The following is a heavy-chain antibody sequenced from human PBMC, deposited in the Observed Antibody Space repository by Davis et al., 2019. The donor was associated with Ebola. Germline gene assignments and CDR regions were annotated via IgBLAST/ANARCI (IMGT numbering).Heavy chain of an antibody. CDR2: ISSSSSTI. D-gene: IGHD3-3*01. Sequence: GESLKISCAASGFTFSSYSMNWVRQAPGKGLEWVSYISSSSSTIYYADSVKGRFTISRDDSKNTAYLQMNSLKTEDTAVYYCTTRRITISGGRMDVWGQGTTVTVSS. V-gene: IGHV3-48*01. J-gene: IGHJ6*02. CDR3: TTRRITISGGRMDV. CDR1: GFTFSSYS.